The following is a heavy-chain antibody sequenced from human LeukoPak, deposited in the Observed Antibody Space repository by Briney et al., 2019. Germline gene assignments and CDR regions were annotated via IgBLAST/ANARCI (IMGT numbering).Heavy chain of an antibody. CDR3: AKDIGRTIWCPEYFQD. V-gene: IGHV3-23*01. D-gene: IGHD1-14*01. CDR1: GFTFSSFA. J-gene: IGHJ1*01. Sequence: PGGSLRLSCAASGFTFSSFAMNWVRQAPGKGLEWVSSISGSGTSTYYADSVKGRFTISRDNSKSTLNLQMNSLRVEDTAVYYCAKDIGRTIWCPEYFQDWGQGTLVVVSS. CDR2: ISGSGTST.